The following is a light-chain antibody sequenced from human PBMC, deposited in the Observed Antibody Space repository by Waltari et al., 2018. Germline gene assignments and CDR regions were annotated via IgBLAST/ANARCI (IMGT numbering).Light chain of an antibody. CDR2: WAS. CDR1: QSVLHSSNKNIY. J-gene: IGKJ3*01. V-gene: IGKV4-1*01. CDR3: QQYYTTPFT. Sequence: DVAVTQSPDSLAVSLGERATINCKSSQSVLHSSNKNIYLAWYQQKPGQPPKLLIYWASTRASGVPDRFSGSGSGTDFTLTISSLQAEDVAVYYCQQYYTTPFTFGPGTKVDIK.